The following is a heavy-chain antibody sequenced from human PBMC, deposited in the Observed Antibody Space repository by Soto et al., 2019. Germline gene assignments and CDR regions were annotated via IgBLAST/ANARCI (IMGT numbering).Heavy chain of an antibody. CDR1: GFTFSSHG. J-gene: IGHJ4*02. CDR3: ARWVGNIGHDY. Sequence: GGSLRLSCEASGFTFSSHGTHWVRQAPGKGLEWVAVIWYDGSKKYYADSVKGRFTISRDNSQNTLYLQMNSLRAEDTAVYYCARWVGNIGHDYWGQGTLVTVSS. D-gene: IGHD3-10*01. CDR2: IWYDGSKK. V-gene: IGHV3-33*01.